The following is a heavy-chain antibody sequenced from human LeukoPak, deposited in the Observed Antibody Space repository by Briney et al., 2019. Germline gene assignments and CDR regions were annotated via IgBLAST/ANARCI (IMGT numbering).Heavy chain of an antibody. CDR2: IYYTGST. D-gene: IGHD6-19*01. Sequence: SETLSLTCTVSGGSLGTYYWSWLRQPPGKGLEYIAYIYYTGSTDYNPSFKSRVRMSLDTSKNQFSLVLNSVTAADTAVYYCARGRYGGGWYGYWGQGTLVIVSS. J-gene: IGHJ4*02. CDR1: GGSLGTYY. V-gene: IGHV4-59*01. CDR3: ARGRYGGGWYGY.